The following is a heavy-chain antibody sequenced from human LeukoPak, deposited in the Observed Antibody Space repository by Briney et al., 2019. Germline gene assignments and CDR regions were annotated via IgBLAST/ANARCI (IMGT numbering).Heavy chain of an antibody. Sequence: PGGSLRLSCAASGFTFSSYWMSWVRQAPGKGLEGVANIKQDGSEKYYVDSVKGRFTISRDNAKNSLYLQMNSLRAEDTAVYYCARDRFGLMVRGVIPLYWGQGTLVTVSS. CDR2: IKQDGSEK. CDR1: GFTFSSYW. CDR3: ARDRFGLMVRGVIPLY. V-gene: IGHV3-7*04. J-gene: IGHJ4*02. D-gene: IGHD3-10*01.